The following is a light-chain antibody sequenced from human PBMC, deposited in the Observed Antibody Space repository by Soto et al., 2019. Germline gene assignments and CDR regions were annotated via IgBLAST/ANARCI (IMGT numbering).Light chain of an antibody. CDR1: QSVGSNY. V-gene: IGKV3-20*01. CDR3: QQYTTSPFT. CDR2: GAS. Sequence: EIVLTQSPGTLSLSPGERATLSCRASQSVGSNYLAWYQQKPGQAPRPLIFGASSRATGIPDRFSGSGSGTDFTHTISRLEPEDFAVYYCQQYTTSPFTFGPGTKVDIK. J-gene: IGKJ3*01.